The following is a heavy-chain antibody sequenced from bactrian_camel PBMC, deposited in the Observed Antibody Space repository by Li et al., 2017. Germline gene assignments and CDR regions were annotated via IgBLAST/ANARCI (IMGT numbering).Heavy chain of an antibody. CDR1: GYTYNRNC. CDR3: TRETQWVGYHEFAEY. CDR2: IQTAYGTT. D-gene: IGHD5*01. Sequence: HVQLVESGGGSVQAGGSLRLSCAASGYTYNRNCMAWFRQAPGKEREAVARIQTAYGTTYVAASVKGRFTSSRDNAKNTVYLQMNGLKPEDTGVYYCTRETQWVGYHEFAEYWGQGTQVTVS. V-gene: IGHV3S1*01. J-gene: IGHJ4*01.